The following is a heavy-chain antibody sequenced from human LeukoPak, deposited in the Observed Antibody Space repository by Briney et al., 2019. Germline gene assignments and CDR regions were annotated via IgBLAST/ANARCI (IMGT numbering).Heavy chain of an antibody. CDR3: ARVLQGEWFFDY. J-gene: IGHJ4*02. CDR2: ISGSGGST. Sequence: GGSLRLSCAASGFTFSSYAMSWVRQAPGKGLEWVSAISGSGGSTYYADSVKGRFTISRDNAKNTLYLQMNSLRAEDTAVYYCARVLQGEWFFDYWGQGTLVTVSS. CDR1: GFTFSSYA. D-gene: IGHD3-3*01. V-gene: IGHV3-23*01.